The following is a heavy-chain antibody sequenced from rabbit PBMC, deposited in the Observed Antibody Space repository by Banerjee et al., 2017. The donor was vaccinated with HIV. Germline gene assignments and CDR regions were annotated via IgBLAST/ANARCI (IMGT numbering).Heavy chain of an antibody. Sequence: QEQLVESGGGLVQPEGSLTLTCTASGFSFSSSYYMCWVRQAPGKGLEWIGSIDTGSSGITYYASWAEGRFAISETSSTTVTLQMTSLTAADTATYFCAREYDDFGDWRLWGPGTLVTVS. D-gene: IGHD2-1*01. V-gene: IGHV1S45*01. CDR3: AREYDDFGDWRL. CDR1: GFSFSSSYY. J-gene: IGHJ4*01. CDR2: IDTGSSGIT.